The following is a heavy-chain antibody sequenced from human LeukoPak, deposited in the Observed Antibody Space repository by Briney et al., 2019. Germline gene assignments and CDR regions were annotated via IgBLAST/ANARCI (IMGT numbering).Heavy chain of an antibody. CDR3: AREAIKDY. Sequence: GGSLRLSCVDSGFTFRSHSMKWVRQAPGKGGEWVSYISSGRGTKYYADSVKGGFTIARDNAKNSVYLQISSLRDEDTAVYYCAREAIKDYWGQGTLVTVSS. J-gene: IGHJ4*02. V-gene: IGHV3-48*02. CDR1: GFTFRSHS. CDR2: ISSGRGTK.